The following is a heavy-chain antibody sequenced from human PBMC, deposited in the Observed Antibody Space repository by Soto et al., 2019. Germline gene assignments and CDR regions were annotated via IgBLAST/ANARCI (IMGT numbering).Heavy chain of an antibody. CDR3: TREHLAAADVVCMDV. CDR1: LVSASSDTAA. V-gene: IGHV6-1*01. CDR2: SNYRCKRYN. Sequence: SQTLSLSCAISLVSASSDTAASNCIRQPPSRGVVWLRRSNYRCKRYNDYAVSKKRRITTVPNTTKNQSPLQLNSVAPENAAEYYGTREHLAAADVVCMDVWGQGTTVTVSS. J-gene: IGHJ6*02. D-gene: IGHD6-13*01.